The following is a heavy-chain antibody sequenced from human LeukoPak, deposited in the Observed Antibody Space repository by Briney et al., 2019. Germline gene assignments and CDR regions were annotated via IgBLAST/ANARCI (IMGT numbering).Heavy chain of an antibody. Sequence: ASVKVSCKSSGYSITYYYMHWLRQAPGQGLEWMGIINPTGGSATYAQKFQGRVTITADKSTSTAYMELSSLRSEDTAVYYCARDSPDCSSTSCLTKNDYWGQGTLVTVSS. D-gene: IGHD2-2*01. CDR1: GYSITYYY. CDR2: INPTGGSA. CDR3: ARDSPDCSSTSCLTKNDY. J-gene: IGHJ4*02. V-gene: IGHV1-46*01.